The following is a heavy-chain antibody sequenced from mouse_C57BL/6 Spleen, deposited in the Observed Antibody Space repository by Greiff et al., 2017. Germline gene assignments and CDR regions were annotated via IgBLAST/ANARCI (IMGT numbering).Heavy chain of an antibody. D-gene: IGHD1-1*01. J-gene: IGHJ1*03. CDR3: ARDYYGSSLWYFDV. CDR2: INPSTGGT. CDR1: GYSFTGYY. V-gene: IGHV1-42*01. Sequence: VQLQQSGPELVKPGASVKISCKASGYSFTGYYMNWVKQSPEKSLEWIGEINPSTGGTTYNQKFKAKATLTVDKSSSTAYMQLKSLTSEDSAVYYCARDYYGSSLWYFDVWGTGTTVTVSS.